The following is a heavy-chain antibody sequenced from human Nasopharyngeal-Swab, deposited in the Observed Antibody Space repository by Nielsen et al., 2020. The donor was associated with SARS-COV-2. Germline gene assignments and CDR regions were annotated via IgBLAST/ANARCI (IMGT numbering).Heavy chain of an antibody. CDR1: GFTFSSYS. Sequence: GESLKISCAASGFTFSSYSMNWVRQAPGKGLEWVSSISSSSSYIYYADSVKGRFTISRDNAKNSLYLQMNSLRAEDTAVYYCARASGYDFGYYYGMDVWGQGTTVTDS. V-gene: IGHV3-21*01. D-gene: IGHD5-12*01. J-gene: IGHJ6*02. CDR3: ARASGYDFGYYYGMDV. CDR2: ISSSSSYI.